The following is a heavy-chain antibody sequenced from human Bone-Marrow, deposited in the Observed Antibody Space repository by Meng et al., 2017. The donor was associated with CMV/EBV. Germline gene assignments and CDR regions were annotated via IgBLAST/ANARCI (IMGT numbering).Heavy chain of an antibody. V-gene: IGHV4-38-2*02. Sequence: SETLSLTCTVSGYSISSGYYWGWIRQPPGKGLEWIGSIYHSGSTYYNPSLKSRVTISVDTSKNQFSLKLNSVTATDTAVYYCARSEWGSSWYMGFDAFDIWGQGTMVTVSS. D-gene: IGHD6-13*01. CDR3: ARSEWGSSWYMGFDAFDI. CDR1: GYSISSGYY. J-gene: IGHJ3*02. CDR2: IYHSGST.